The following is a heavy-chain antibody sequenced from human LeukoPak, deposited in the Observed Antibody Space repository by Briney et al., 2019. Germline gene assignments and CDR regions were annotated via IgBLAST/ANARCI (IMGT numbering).Heavy chain of an antibody. V-gene: IGHV4-34*01. J-gene: IGHJ4*02. CDR2: FNHSGST. D-gene: IGHD2-15*01. Sequence: SETLSLTCAVYGGSFSGYYWSWIRQPPGKGLEWIGEFNHSGSTNYNPSLKSRVTISVDTSKNQFSLKLSSVTAADTAVYYCATTYSTCSGGSCYFGDYWGQGTLVTVSS. CDR1: GGSFSGYY. CDR3: ATTYSTCSGGSCYFGDY.